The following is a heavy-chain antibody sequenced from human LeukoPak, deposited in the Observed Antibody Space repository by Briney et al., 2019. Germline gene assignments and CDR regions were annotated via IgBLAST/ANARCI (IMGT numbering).Heavy chain of an antibody. V-gene: IGHV1-18*01. CDR1: GYTFTSYG. CDR3: ARTNYYGSGSYYGPAGPLYY. D-gene: IGHD3-10*01. Sequence: GSVKVSCKASGYTFTSYGISWVRQAPGQGLEWMGWISAYNGNTNYAQKLQGRVTMTTDTSTSTAYMELRSLRSDDTAVYYCARTNYYGSGSYYGPAGPLYYWGQGTLVTVSS. CDR2: ISAYNGNT. J-gene: IGHJ4*02.